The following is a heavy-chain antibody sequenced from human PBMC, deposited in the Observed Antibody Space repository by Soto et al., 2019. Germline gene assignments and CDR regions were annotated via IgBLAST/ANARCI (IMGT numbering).Heavy chain of an antibody. CDR1: GFTFSSYA. Sequence: EVQLLESGGGLVQPGGSLRLSCAASGFTFSSYAMSWVRQAPGKGLEWVSAISSGGGSPYYADSVKGRFTVSRDNSKNRLYLQMNSLRDEDTALSYCAREVGAPSGSLDPWGQGTQVTVSS. CDR2: ISSGGGSP. J-gene: IGHJ5*02. V-gene: IGHV3-23*01. D-gene: IGHD1-26*01. CDR3: AREVGAPSGSLDP.